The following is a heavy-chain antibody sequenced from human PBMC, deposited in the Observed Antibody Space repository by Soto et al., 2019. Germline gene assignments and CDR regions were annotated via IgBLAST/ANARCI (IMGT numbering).Heavy chain of an antibody. Sequence: QVQLVQSGAEVKKPGSSVKVSCKASGGTFSSYAISWVRQAPGQGLEWMGGIIPIFGTANYAQKFQGRGTITADESTSTAYMELSSLRSEDTAVYYCARRGYYYGSGSYYRSGYYYYGMDVWGQGTTVTVSS. D-gene: IGHD3-10*01. CDR2: IIPIFGTA. V-gene: IGHV1-69*01. CDR3: ARRGYYYGSGSYYRSGYYYYGMDV. J-gene: IGHJ6*02. CDR1: GGTFSSYA.